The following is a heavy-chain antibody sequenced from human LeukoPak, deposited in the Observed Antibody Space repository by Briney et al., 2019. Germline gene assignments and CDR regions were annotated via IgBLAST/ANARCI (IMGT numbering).Heavy chain of an antibody. D-gene: IGHD3-10*01. J-gene: IGHJ4*02. Sequence: GASVKVSCKASGGTFSSYAISWVRQAPGQGLEWMGRIIPILGIANYAQKFQGRVTITADKSTSTAYMELSSLRSEDTAVYYCASRSDYYGSGSYRLYFDYWGQGTLVTVSS. CDR1: GGTFSSYA. CDR3: ASRSDYYGSGSYRLYFDY. V-gene: IGHV1-69*04. CDR2: IIPILGIA.